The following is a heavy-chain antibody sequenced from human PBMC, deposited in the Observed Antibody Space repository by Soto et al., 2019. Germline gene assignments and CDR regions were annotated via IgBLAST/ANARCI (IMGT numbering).Heavy chain of an antibody. J-gene: IGHJ6*02. CDR2: ISTYNGNT. Sequence: QVQLVQSGAEVKKPGASLKVSCQASGYSFSDYGIAWVRQAPGQGLAWVGWISTYNGNTNYAQKFQGRVTMTTDTSANTAYMELRSLRSDDTAMYYCARYGYSSGWYLETGMDVWGQGTPVTVSS. CDR3: ARYGYSSGWYLETGMDV. V-gene: IGHV1-18*04. CDR1: GYSFSDYG. D-gene: IGHD6-19*01.